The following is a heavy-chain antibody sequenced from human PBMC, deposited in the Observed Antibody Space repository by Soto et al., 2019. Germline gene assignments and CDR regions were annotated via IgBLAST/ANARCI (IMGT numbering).Heavy chain of an antibody. CDR2: ISSSSTYI. CDR3: ARSDCTSTSCYVVWFDP. D-gene: IGHD2-2*01. J-gene: IGHJ5*02. Sequence: VQLVESGGGLVKPGGSLRISCTASGFNFSNYGMNWVRQAPGKGLEWVSSISSSSTYISYADSVKGRFTISRDNAENSVYLQMNSLRADDTAVYYCARSDCTSTSCYVVWFDPWGQGTLVTVSS. V-gene: IGHV3-21*01. CDR1: GFNFSNYG.